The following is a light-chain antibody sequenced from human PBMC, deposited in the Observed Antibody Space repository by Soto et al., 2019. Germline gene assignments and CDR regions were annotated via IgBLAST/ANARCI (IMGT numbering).Light chain of an antibody. V-gene: IGKV3-11*01. J-gene: IGKJ2*01. CDR3: QQRNWSRNT. CDR1: QTVSRH. CDR2: DIS. Sequence: EIVLTQSPVTLSLSPGERATLSCRASQTVSRHLAWYQQKSGQAPRLLIYDISNRATGIPARFIGSGSGTDFTLTISSLESEDSAVYFCQQRNWSRNTFGQGTKLEIK.